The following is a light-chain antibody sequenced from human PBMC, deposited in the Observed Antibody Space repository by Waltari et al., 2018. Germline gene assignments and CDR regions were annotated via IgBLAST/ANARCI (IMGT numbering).Light chain of an antibody. V-gene: IGKV3-20*01. CDR3: QQDDISPLT. Sequence: EIVLTQSPGTLSLSPGDRATLSCRASQTVRTTYLAWYQQKPGQAPTLLIYDTSSRATGIPDRFSGSGSGTDFSLTISSLEPEDFAVYYCQQDDISPLTFGGGTKVEAK. CDR2: DTS. J-gene: IGKJ4*01. CDR1: QTVRTTY.